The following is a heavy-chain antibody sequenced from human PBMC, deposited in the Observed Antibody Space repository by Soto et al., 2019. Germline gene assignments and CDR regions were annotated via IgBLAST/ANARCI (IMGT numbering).Heavy chain of an antibody. CDR2: GST. V-gene: IGHV4-59*08. J-gene: IGHJ4*02. D-gene: IGHD5-12*01. CDR3: ARRRDGYNFDY. Sequence: GSTNYIPSLKSRVTISVDTSKNHFSLKLSSVTAADTAVYYCARRRDGYNFDYWGQGILVTVSS.